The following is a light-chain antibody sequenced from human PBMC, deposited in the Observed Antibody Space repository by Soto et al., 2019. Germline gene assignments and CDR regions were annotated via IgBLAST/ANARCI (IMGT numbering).Light chain of an antibody. CDR3: QQSYSTLT. V-gene: IGKV1-39*01. CDR1: QSISSY. J-gene: IGKJ3*01. CDR2: AAS. Sequence: DIQMTQSPSSLSASVGDRVTITCRASQSISSYLNWYQQKPGKAPKLLIYAASSLQSGVPSRFSGSRSGTEFTLTISSLQPEDFATYYCQQSYSTLTFGPGTKVDIK.